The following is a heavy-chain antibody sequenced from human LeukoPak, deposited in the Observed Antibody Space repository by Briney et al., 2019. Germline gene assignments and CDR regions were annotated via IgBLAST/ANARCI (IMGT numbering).Heavy chain of an antibody. CDR2: IIPKFGTA. CDR1: GGTFSSYV. J-gene: IGHJ4*02. V-gene: IGHV1-69*01. Sequence: SVKVSCKASGGTFSSYVISWVRQAPGQGLEWMGGIIPKFGTANYAQKFQGRVTTTADESTSTAYMELSSLRSEDTAVYYCAREAHSSTSSFESWGQGTLVTVSS. D-gene: IGHD2-2*01. CDR3: AREAHSSTSSFES.